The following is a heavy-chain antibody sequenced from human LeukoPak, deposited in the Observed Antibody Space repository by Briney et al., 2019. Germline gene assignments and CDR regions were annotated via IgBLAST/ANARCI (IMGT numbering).Heavy chain of an antibody. V-gene: IGHV3-23*01. CDR2: ISSSGSTI. CDR1: GFTFSSYA. D-gene: IGHD6-13*01. J-gene: IGHJ1*01. CDR3: AKDWQQLVLWAHPAEYFQH. Sequence: PGGSLRLSCAASGFTFSSYAMSWVRQAPGKGLEWVSYISSSGSTIYYADSVKGRFTISRDNSKNTLYLQMNSLRAGDTAVYYCAKDWQQLVLWAHPAEYFQHWGQGTLVTVSS.